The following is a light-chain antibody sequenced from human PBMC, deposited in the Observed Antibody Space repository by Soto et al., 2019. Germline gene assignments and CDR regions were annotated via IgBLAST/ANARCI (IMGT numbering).Light chain of an antibody. CDR2: AAS. V-gene: IGKV1-39*01. Sequence: DIQMTQSPSSLSASVGDRVTITCRASQSISSYLNWHQQKPGKAPKVLIYAASSLQSGIPSRFSGSGSWTDFTLTISSLQPEDFATYYCQQSYSIPWTFGQGTKVEIK. CDR1: QSISSY. J-gene: IGKJ1*01. CDR3: QQSYSIPWT.